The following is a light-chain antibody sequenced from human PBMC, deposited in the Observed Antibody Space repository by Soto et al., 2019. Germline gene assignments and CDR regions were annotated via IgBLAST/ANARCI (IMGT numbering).Light chain of an antibody. J-gene: IGLJ3*02. V-gene: IGLV1-47*01. Sequence: QSVLTQPPSASGTPGQTITISSSGSSSNIGSNYVSWYQHLPGTAPKLLIYGNNQRPSGVSDRFSGSRSGTSASLAISGLRSDDEADDYCAVWDDSLSGVVFGGGTKLTVL. CDR1: SSNIGSNY. CDR3: AVWDDSLSGVV. CDR2: GNN.